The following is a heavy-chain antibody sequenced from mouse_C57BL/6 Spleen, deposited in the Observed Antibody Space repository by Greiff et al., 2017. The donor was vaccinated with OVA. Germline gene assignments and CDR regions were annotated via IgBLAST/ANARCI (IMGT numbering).Heavy chain of an antibody. V-gene: IGHV1-19*01. J-gene: IGHJ3*01. CDR1: GYTFTDYY. CDR3: ARGETGTFWFAY. D-gene: IGHD4-1*01. Sequence: EVKLLESGPVLVKPGASVKMSCKASGYTFTDYYMNWVKQSHGKSLEWIGVINPYNGGTSYNQKFKGKATLTVDKSSSTAYMELNSLTSEDSAVYYCARGETGTFWFAYWGQGTLVTVSA. CDR2: INPYNGGT.